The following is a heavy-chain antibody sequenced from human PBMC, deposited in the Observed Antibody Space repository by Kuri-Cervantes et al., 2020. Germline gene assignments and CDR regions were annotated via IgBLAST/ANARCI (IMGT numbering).Heavy chain of an antibody. D-gene: IGHD4-17*01. Sequence: GESLKISCAASGFTFSSYWMHWVRQAPGKGLVWVSRINSDGSSTSYADSVKGRFTISRDNAKNSLYLQMNSLRAEDTAVYYCARGHYGEADAFDIWGQGTMVTVSS. V-gene: IGHV3-74*01. CDR1: GFTFSSYW. CDR2: INSDGSST. J-gene: IGHJ3*02. CDR3: ARGHYGEADAFDI.